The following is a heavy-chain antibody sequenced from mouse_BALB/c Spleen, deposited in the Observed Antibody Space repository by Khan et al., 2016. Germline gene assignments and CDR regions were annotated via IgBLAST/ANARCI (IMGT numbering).Heavy chain of an antibody. Sequence: QVQLKESGAELVRPGASVKLSCKALGYTFTDYEMHWVKQTPVHGLEWIGIIHPGSGGIAYNQKFKGKATLTADKSSSTAYMELSSPTSEDSAVYYCTRWSITTVVADYFDYWGQGTTLTVSS. J-gene: IGHJ2*01. V-gene: IGHV1-15*01. CDR2: IHPGSGGI. CDR1: GYTFTDYE. D-gene: IGHD1-1*01. CDR3: TRWSITTVVADYFDY.